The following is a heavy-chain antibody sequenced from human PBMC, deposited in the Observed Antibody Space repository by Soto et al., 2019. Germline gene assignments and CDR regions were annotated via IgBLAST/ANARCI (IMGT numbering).Heavy chain of an antibody. CDR2: INPSGGRT. V-gene: IGHV1-46*01. Sequence: WAAVKVSCKSSGYTFINYYVHWVRQAPGQGLEWMGMINPSGGRTTYPQKFQGRVTMTRDTSTSTVYVELSSLRSDDTAVFYCAREKASASLLTHYYYAMDVWGQGTTVTVYS. D-gene: IGHD2-21*01. CDR1: GYTFINYY. CDR3: AREKASASLLTHYYYAMDV. J-gene: IGHJ6*02.